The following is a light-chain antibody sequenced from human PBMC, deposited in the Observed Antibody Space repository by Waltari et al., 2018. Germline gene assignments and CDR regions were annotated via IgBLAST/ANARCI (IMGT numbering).Light chain of an antibody. Sequence: QSALTQPRSVSGSPGQSVTISCTGTSSDVGGYNYVSWYQQHPGKAPKLMIYDVSKRPSGVPDRSSGSKPGNTAALTISGLQAEDEADYYCCSYAGSYTFAVVFGGGTKLTVL. CDR1: SSDVGGYNY. CDR3: CSYAGSYTFAVV. J-gene: IGLJ3*02. V-gene: IGLV2-11*01. CDR2: DVS.